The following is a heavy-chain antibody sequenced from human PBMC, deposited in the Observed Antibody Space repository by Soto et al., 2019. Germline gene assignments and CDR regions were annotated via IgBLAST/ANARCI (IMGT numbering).Heavy chain of an antibody. CDR3: FNVAFGY. Sequence: GGSLRLSCTASGFSFSSNWMSWVRQAPGKGPEWVANINQDGSEKYCADSVKGRFTISRDNAKNSLYLQMDSLRVEDTALYYCFNVAFGYWGRGTQVTVSS. CDR2: INQDGSEK. J-gene: IGHJ4*02. V-gene: IGHV3-7*01. CDR1: GFSFSSNW.